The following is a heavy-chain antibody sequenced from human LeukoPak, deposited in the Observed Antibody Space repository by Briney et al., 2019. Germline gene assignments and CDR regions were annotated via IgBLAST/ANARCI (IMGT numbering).Heavy chain of an antibody. CDR2: INHSGST. CDR1: GGSFSGYY. CDR3: ARKVYGSGNLFDY. Sequence: KPSVTLSLTCAVYGGSFSGYYWSWIRQPPGKGLEWIGEINHSGSTNYNPSLKSRVTISVDTSKNQFSLKLSSVTAADTAVYYCARKVYGSGNLFDYWGQGTLVTVSS. D-gene: IGHD3-10*01. J-gene: IGHJ4*02. V-gene: IGHV4-34*01.